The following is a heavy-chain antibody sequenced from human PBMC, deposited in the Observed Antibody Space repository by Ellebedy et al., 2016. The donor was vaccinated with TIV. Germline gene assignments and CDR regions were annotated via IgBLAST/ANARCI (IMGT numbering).Heavy chain of an antibody. Sequence: GESLKISXAASGFTFSGYAMSWVRQAPGKGLEWVSSISYNSDRTYYADSVKGRFTISRDNSKKILYLQMNGLRPDDTAVYYCAKDVIRQAYYFYYGVDVWGQGTTVTVSS. CDR2: ISYNSDRT. D-gene: IGHD2-21*01. V-gene: IGHV3-23*01. J-gene: IGHJ6*02. CDR3: AKDVIRQAYYFYYGVDV. CDR1: GFTFSGYA.